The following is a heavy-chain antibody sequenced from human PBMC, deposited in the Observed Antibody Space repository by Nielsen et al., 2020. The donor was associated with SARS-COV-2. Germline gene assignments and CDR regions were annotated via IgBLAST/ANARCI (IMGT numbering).Heavy chain of an antibody. CDR2: VSMDGRGT. Sequence: GGSLRPSCAASGFTFSNYWMHWVRQAPGKGLVWVARVSMDGRGTNYADSVKGRFTISRDNAENTLHLDMSSLRVGDSAVYYCTRDGHHWDLDNWGQGALVTVSS. J-gene: IGHJ4*02. D-gene: IGHD7-27*01. V-gene: IGHV3-74*01. CDR1: GFTFSNYW. CDR3: TRDGHHWDLDN.